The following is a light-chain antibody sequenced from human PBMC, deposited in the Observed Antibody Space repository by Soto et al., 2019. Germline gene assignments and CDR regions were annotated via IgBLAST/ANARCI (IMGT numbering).Light chain of an antibody. Sequence: EIVLTQSPGTLSLSPGERATLSCRASQSVSSSYLAWYQQKPGQAPRLLIYGASSRATGIPDRFSCSGSGTAITLTISRLEPEDFEVDYGPQYGSSPSFGRGTKVDIK. V-gene: IGKV3-20*01. J-gene: IGKJ1*01. CDR2: GAS. CDR1: QSVSSSY. CDR3: PQYGSSPS.